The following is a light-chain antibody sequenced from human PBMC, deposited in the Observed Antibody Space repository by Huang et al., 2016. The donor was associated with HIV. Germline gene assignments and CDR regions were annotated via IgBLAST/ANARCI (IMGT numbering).Light chain of an antibody. CDR2: AAS. Sequence: EIVMTQSPATLSVPPGERATLSCRASQTVSSNLAWYQHKPGQAPRLLFYAASTSATDIPASVSGSGSGPEFTLTISSLQSEDFAVYYCQHYRVWPPVYTFGQGTKLEIK. CDR1: QTVSSN. V-gene: IGKV3-15*01. J-gene: IGKJ2*01. CDR3: QHYRVWPPVYT.